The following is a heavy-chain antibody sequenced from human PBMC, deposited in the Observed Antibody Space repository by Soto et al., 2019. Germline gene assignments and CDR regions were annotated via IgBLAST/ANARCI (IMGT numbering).Heavy chain of an antibody. V-gene: IGHV4-59*08. CDR3: ASHWGCWADF. Sequence: QVQLKESGPGLVKPAETLSLTCTFSGCSIRSYYLSCILQPPGKGLEWLGYIYDSGSTNYNPSLTSRFTISVDTTKNQFSLKLSSVTAADEAVYYCASHWGCWADFWGQGTLVTVSS. J-gene: IGHJ4*02. D-gene: IGHD3-16*01. CDR1: GCSIRSYY. CDR2: IYDSGST.